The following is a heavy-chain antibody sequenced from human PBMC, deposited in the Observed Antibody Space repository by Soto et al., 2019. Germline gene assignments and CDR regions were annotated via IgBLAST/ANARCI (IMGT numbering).Heavy chain of an antibody. Sequence: GGSLRLSCAASGFTFSGSAMHWVRQASGKGLEWVGRIRSKPNNYATAYGASVKGRFTISRDDSKNTAYLQMNSLNTEDTAVYYCSRQASDFWSGKPQYYMDVWGKGTTVTV. J-gene: IGHJ6*03. CDR3: SRQASDFWSGKPQYYMDV. D-gene: IGHD3-3*01. CDR1: GFTFSGSA. CDR2: IRSKPNNYAT. V-gene: IGHV3-73*01.